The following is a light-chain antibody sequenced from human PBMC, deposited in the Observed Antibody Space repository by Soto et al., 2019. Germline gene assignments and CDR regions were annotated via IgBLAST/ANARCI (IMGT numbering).Light chain of an antibody. V-gene: IGLV2-14*03. CDR3: SSYTTGSTLV. J-gene: IGLJ2*01. CDR1: SSDVGTYKY. CDR2: DVS. Sequence: QSALTQPASVSASPGQSITISCTGTSSDVGTYKYVSWYQHHPGKAPKLMIYDVSNRPSGVSNRLSGSKSGNTASLIISGLQTEDEADYYCSSYTTGSTLVFGGGTKVTVL.